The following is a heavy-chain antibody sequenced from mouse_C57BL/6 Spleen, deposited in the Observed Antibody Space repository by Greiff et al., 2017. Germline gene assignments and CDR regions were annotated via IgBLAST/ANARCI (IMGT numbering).Heavy chain of an antibody. V-gene: IGHV14-4*01. CDR1: GFNIKDDY. J-gene: IGHJ3*01. CDR3: TTDYGSSVAWFAY. D-gene: IGHD1-1*01. CDR2: IDPENGDT. Sequence: VQLQQSGAELVRPGASVKLSCTASGFNIKDDYMHWVKQRPEQGLEWIGWIDPENGDTEYASKFQGKATITADTSSNTAYLQLSSLTSEDTAVYYCTTDYGSSVAWFAYWGQGTLVTVSA.